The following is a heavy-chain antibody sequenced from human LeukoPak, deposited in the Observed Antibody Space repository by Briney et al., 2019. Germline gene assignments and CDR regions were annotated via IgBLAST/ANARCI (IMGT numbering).Heavy chain of an antibody. Sequence: GASVKVSCKASGYTFTSYGISWVRQAPGQGLEWMGWISAYNGNTNYAQKLQGRVTMTTDTSTSTAYMELRSLRSDDTAVYYCARDSSTSQEVYDAFDIWGQGTMITVSS. V-gene: IGHV1-18*01. CDR2: ISAYNGNT. CDR1: GYTFTSYG. CDR3: ARDSSTSQEVYDAFDI. J-gene: IGHJ3*02. D-gene: IGHD2-2*01.